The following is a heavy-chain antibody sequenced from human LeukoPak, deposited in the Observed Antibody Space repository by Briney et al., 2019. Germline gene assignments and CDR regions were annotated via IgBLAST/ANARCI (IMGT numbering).Heavy chain of an antibody. J-gene: IGHJ6*02. D-gene: IGHD5-12*01. CDR3: ARSSVVGWANYYYGMDV. Sequence: SETLSLTCTVSGGSISSYYWSWIRQPAGKGLEWIGRIYTSGSTNYDPSLKSRVTMSVDTSKNQFSLKPSSVTAADTAVYYCARSSVVGWANYYYGMDVWGQGTTVTVSS. V-gene: IGHV4-4*07. CDR2: IYTSGST. CDR1: GGSISSYY.